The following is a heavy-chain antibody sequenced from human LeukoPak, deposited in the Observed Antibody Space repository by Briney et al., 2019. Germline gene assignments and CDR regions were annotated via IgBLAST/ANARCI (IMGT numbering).Heavy chain of an antibody. D-gene: IGHD1-1*01. CDR2: INAGNGNT. Sequence: ASVKVSCKASGYTFTSYAMHWVRQAPGQRLEWMGWINAGNGNTKYSQKFQGRVTITRDTSASTAYMELSSLRSEDTAVYYCARELGRLRASRDYWGQGTLVTVSS. CDR1: GYTFTSYA. CDR3: ARELGRLRASRDY. J-gene: IGHJ4*02. V-gene: IGHV1-3*01.